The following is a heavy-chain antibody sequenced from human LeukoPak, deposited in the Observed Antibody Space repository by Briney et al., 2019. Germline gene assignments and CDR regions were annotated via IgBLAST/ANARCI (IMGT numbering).Heavy chain of an antibody. Sequence: PGGSLRLSCATSGVILSTYGMHWVRQAPGKGLEWVAIIRYDGSNKAYADSVKGRFTISRDTSKKTLYLQMNSLRAEDTAVYYCAKDRVLWYDSSGYYSPDYWGQGTLVTVSS. V-gene: IGHV3-30*02. CDR2: IRYDGSNK. J-gene: IGHJ4*02. CDR1: GVILSTYG. D-gene: IGHD3-22*01. CDR3: AKDRVLWYDSSGYYSPDY.